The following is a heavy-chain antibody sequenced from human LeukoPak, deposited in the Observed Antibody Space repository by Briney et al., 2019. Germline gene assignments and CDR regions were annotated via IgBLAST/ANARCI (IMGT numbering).Heavy chain of an antibody. D-gene: IGHD3-22*01. J-gene: IGHJ5*02. Sequence: SETLSLTCTVSGGSISSYYWSWIRQPPGKGLEWIGYIYYSGSTKYNPSLKSRVTISVDTSKNQFSLKLSSVTAADTAVYYCARDSENYYDSSGFPILDPWGQGTLVTVSS. CDR3: ARDSENYYDSSGFPILDP. CDR2: IYYSGST. V-gene: IGHV4-59*01. CDR1: GGSISSYY.